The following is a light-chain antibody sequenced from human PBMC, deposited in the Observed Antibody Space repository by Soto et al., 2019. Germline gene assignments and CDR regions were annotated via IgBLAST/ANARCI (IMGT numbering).Light chain of an antibody. J-gene: IGKJ1*01. CDR2: AAS. Sequence: DIQMTQSPSSLSASVGDRVTITCRASQSISSYLNWYQQKPGKAPKLLIYAASSLQSGVPSRFSGSGSGTDFTLTISSLQPEYFATYYCQQSYSTPPTFGQGTKVQIK. V-gene: IGKV1-39*01. CDR3: QQSYSTPPT. CDR1: QSISSY.